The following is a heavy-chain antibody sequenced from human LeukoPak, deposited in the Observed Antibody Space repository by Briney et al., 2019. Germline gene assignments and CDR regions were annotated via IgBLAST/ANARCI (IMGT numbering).Heavy chain of an antibody. Sequence: PGGSLRLSCAASGFTFTIFGLNWVRRAPGKGPEWVSYIDARSGITYYADSVQGRFTISRDDARESVFLQMDGLRVDDTAVYYCARTYDFGRGPPGDAFDNWGPGTWVIVSA. CDR3: ARTYDFGRGPPGDAFDN. V-gene: IGHV3-48*01. CDR2: IDARSGIT. J-gene: IGHJ3*02. D-gene: IGHD3-3*01. CDR1: GFTFTIFG.